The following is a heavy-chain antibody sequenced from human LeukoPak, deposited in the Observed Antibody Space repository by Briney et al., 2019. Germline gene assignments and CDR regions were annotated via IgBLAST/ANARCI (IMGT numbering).Heavy chain of an antibody. CDR3: AREEGYCSRPSCSATFDY. CDR1: GYTFTGYY. CDR2: INPNSGGT. Sequence: ASVKVSCKASGYTFTGYYMHWVRQAPGEGLEGMGWINPNSGGTNYAEKFQGRVNMNRERYRSTAYMGVSRLSSDDTAVYYCAREEGYCSRPSCSATFDYWGQGTLVTVSS. J-gene: IGHJ4*02. V-gene: IGHV1-2*02. D-gene: IGHD2-2*01.